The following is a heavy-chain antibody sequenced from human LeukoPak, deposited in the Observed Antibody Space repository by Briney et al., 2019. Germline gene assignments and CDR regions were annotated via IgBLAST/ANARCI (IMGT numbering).Heavy chain of an antibody. CDR2: ITGGSGAK. CDR3: AKDTPLTGYTSGWSSNSFDY. V-gene: IGHV3-23*01. Sequence: PGGSLRVSCEASGSTFSNFAMSWVRQAPGKGLEWVSTITGGSGAKYYADSVKGRFTISRDNSKDTLYLQMNSLRADDTAVYFCAKDTPLTGYTSGWSSNSFDYWGQGILVAVSS. CDR1: GSTFSNFA. J-gene: IGHJ4*02. D-gene: IGHD6-19*01.